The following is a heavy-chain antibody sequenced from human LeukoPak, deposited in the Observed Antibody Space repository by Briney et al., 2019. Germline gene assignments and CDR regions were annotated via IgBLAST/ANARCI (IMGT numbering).Heavy chain of an antibody. Sequence: ASVKVSCKASGYTFIGYYIHWVRQAPGQGLEWMGGIIPMFGTANYAQKFQGRVTITTDESTSTAYMELSSLRSEDTAVYYCAREERDGYNLTPSFDYWGQGTLVTVSS. CDR3: AREERDGYNLTPSFDY. CDR1: GYTFIGYY. CDR2: IIPMFGTA. D-gene: IGHD5-24*01. V-gene: IGHV1-69*05. J-gene: IGHJ4*02.